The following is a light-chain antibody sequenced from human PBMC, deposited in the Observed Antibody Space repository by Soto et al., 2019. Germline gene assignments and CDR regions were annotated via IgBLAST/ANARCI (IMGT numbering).Light chain of an antibody. V-gene: IGKV3-15*01. J-gene: IGKJ1*01. CDR1: QTITNN. CDR2: DAS. Sequence: EIVMTQSPATLSVSPGERATLSCRASQTITNNLAWYQQKPGQAPRLLIYDASTRATGVPARFSGSGSGTEFTLSISRLQSEDFALYYCEQYNTWPPATFGQGTKVEIK. CDR3: EQYNTWPPAT.